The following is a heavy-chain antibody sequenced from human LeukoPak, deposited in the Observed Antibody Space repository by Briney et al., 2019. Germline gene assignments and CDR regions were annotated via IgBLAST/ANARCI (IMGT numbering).Heavy chain of an antibody. CDR3: AKSLRGYFDWLVFPTPSL. CDR1: GFTFSSYA. CDR2: ISGSGGST. V-gene: IGHV3-23*01. D-gene: IGHD3-9*01. J-gene: IGHJ4*02. Sequence: PGGSLRLSCAASGFTFSSYAMSWVRQAPGKGLEWVSAISGSGGSTYYADSVKGRFTISRDNSKNTLYLQMNSLRAEDTAVYYCAKSLRGYFDWLVFPTPSLWGQGTLVTVSS.